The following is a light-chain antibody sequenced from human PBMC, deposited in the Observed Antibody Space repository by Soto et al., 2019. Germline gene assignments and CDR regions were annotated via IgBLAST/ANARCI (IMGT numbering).Light chain of an antibody. Sequence: QSALTQPASVSGSPGQSITISCTGTSSDVGGYNYVSWYQQHPGKAPKLMIYDVSNRPSGVSNRFSGSKYGNTASLTISGLQAEYEADDYCISYTSSSTRVFGGGTKVTVL. J-gene: IGLJ2*01. CDR3: ISYTSSSTRV. CDR1: SSDVGGYNY. V-gene: IGLV2-14*01. CDR2: DVS.